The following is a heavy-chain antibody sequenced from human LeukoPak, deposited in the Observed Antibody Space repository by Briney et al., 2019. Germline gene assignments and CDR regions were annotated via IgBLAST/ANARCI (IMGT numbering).Heavy chain of an antibody. V-gene: IGHV3-30*09. CDR3: AREELGSSLGFDP. J-gene: IGHJ5*02. Sequence: GGSLRLSCAASGFTFSNYAMNWVRQAPGKGLEWVAAISFDAINTYYADSVRGRFAISRDTSKNTLYLQMNSLRAEDTAVYYCAREELGSSLGFDPWGQGTLVTVFS. D-gene: IGHD3-16*01. CDR1: GFTFSNYA. CDR2: ISFDAINT.